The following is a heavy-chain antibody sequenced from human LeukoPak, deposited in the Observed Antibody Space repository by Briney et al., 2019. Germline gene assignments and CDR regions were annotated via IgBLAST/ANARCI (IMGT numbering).Heavy chain of an antibody. CDR3: ARVGSGSYLTPPYYYYYYMDV. CDR1: GGSISSSSYY. J-gene: IGHJ6*03. V-gene: IGHV4-39*07. CDR2: IHSSGST. D-gene: IGHD3-10*01. Sequence: PSETLSLTCTVSGGSISSSSYYWGWIRQPPGKGLEWIGSIHSSGSTYYNLSLESRVTMSVDTSKNQFSLKLSSVTAADTAVYYCARVGSGSYLTPPYYYYYYMDVWGKGTTVTISS.